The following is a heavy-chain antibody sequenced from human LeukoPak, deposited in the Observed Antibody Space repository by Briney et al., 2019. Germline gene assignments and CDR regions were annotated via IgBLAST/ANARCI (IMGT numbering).Heavy chain of an antibody. CDR3: ARHYTEGPSYDSSGYGDY. CDR2: IYYSGST. Sequence: PSETLSLTCTVSGGSISSSSYYWGWIRQPPGKGLEWIGSIYYSGSTYHNPSLKSRVTISVDTSKNQFSLKLSSVTAADTAVYYCARHYTEGPSYDSSGYGDYWGQGTLVTVSS. V-gene: IGHV4-39*01. CDR1: GGSISSSSYY. J-gene: IGHJ4*02. D-gene: IGHD3-22*01.